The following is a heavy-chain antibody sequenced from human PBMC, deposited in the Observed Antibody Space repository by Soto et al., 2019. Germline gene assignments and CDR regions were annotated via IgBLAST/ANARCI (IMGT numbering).Heavy chain of an antibody. CDR2: ISAYNGNT. CDR1: GYTFTSYG. CDR3: AREVPYSSSWYSQYYGMDV. J-gene: IGHJ6*02. Sequence: ASVKVSCNASGYTFTSYGISWVRQPPGQGLEWMGWISAYNGNTNYAQKLQGRVTMTTDTSTSTAYMELRSLRSDDTAVYYCAREVPYSSSWYSQYYGMDVWGQGTTVTVSS. D-gene: IGHD6-13*01. V-gene: IGHV1-18*01.